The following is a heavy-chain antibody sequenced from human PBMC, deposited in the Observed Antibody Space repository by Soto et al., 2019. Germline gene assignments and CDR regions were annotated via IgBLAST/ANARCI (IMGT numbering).Heavy chain of an antibody. Sequence: QVQLQESGPGLVKPSETLSLTCAVSGGSISSTNLWSWVCQPPGQGLVWIGELYHSGTTYYNPSLESRLTKSVDKSKNQFSLRLTSVTAADTAVYYCARLFCTNGVCYRGDAGNWFDPWGQGTRVTVSS. CDR1: GGSISSTNL. CDR2: LYHSGTT. D-gene: IGHD2-8*01. V-gene: IGHV4-4*02. CDR3: ARLFCTNGVCYRGDAGNWFDP. J-gene: IGHJ5*02.